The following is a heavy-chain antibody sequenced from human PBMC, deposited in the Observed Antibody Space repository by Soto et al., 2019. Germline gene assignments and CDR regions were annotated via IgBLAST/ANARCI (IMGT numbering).Heavy chain of an antibody. V-gene: IGHV4-59*06. Sequence: KAXGSLTLSCSASGCAFSSYDMHWVRQGTGKGLEWLGYISHSGSTDYNPSLKSRLSISGDTSKNHFSLTLTSVTAADAAVYYCATIGVSGYLAPWGQGTTVTVSS. CDR2: ISHSGST. CDR1: GCAFSSYD. CDR3: ATIGVSGYLAP. J-gene: IGHJ6*02. D-gene: IGHD3-16*02.